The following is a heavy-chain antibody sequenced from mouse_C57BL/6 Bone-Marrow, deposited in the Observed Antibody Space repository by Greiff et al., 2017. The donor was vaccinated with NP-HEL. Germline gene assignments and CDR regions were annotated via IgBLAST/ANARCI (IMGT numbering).Heavy chain of an antibody. CDR1: GYTFTSYW. D-gene: IGHD1-1*01. CDR3: ARYRIYYYGSSFYY. J-gene: IGHJ2*01. CDR2: IHPNSGST. Sequence: QVHVKQPGAELVKPGASVKLSCKASGYTFTSYWMHWVKQRPGQGLEWIGMIHPNSGSTNYNEKFKSKATLTVDKSSSTAYMQLSSLTSEDSAVYYCARYRIYYYGSSFYYWGQGTTLTVSS. V-gene: IGHV1-64*01.